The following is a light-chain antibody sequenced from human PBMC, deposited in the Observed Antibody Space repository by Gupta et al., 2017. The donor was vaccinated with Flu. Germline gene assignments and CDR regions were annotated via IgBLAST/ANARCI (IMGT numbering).Light chain of an antibody. CDR3: CSYSGSNNLYV. Sequence: VTISCTGTNSDVGGYNFVSWYQQNPGKAPKLVIYEVTRRPSGVPDRFSGSKSGNTASLTVSGLQAEDEADYYCCSYSGSNNLYVFGTGTKVTVL. CDR2: EVT. CDR1: NSDVGGYNF. J-gene: IGLJ1*01. V-gene: IGLV2-8*01.